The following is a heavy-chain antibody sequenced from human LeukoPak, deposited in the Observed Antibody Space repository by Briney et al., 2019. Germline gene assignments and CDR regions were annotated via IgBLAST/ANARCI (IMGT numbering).Heavy chain of an antibody. CDR1: GGSISSGGHY. CDR3: ASAPLGNSFGYIAY. V-gene: IGHV4-31*03. Sequence: SETLSLTCTVSGGSISSGGHYWNWIRQHPTEGLEWIGHIYYTGRTTYNPSVKSRVTISADTSKNQFSLKLNSVTAADTAVYFCASAPLGNSFGYIAYWGQGALVTVSS. D-gene: IGHD5-18*01. J-gene: IGHJ4*02. CDR2: IYYTGRT.